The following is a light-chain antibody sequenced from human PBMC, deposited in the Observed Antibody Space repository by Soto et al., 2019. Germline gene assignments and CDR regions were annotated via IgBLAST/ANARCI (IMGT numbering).Light chain of an antibody. CDR3: QQYGTSSLT. CDR2: GAS. CDR1: QSGSSSY. Sequence: EIALTQSPGTLSLSPGEGATLSCRASQSGSSSYLAWYQQKPGQAPRLLIYGASSRATGIPDRFSGSGSGTDFTLTVSRLEPEDFAVYYCQQYGTSSLTFGGGTKVDIK. J-gene: IGKJ4*01. V-gene: IGKV3-20*01.